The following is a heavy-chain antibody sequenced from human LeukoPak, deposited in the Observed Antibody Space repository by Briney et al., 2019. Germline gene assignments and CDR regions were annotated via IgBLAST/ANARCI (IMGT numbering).Heavy chain of an antibody. J-gene: IGHJ3*02. CDR2: INPNSGGT. V-gene: IGHV1-2*06. CDR3: AGGAERWLQFRTDAFDI. Sequence: ASVKVSCKASGYTFTSYGISWVRQAPGQGLEWMGRINPNSGGTNYAQKFQGRVTMTRDTSISTAYMELSRLRSDDTAVYYCAGGAERWLQFRTDAFDIWGQGTMVTVSS. CDR1: GYTFTSYG. D-gene: IGHD5-24*01.